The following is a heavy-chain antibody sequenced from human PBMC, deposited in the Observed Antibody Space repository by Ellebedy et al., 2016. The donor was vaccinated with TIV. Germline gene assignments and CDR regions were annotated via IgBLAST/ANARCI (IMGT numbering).Heavy chain of an antibody. CDR2: ITNTGHTI. CDR1: GFTFSDYY. CDR3: ARDLDKSSGWYGGAAY. V-gene: IGHV3-11*04. J-gene: IGHJ4*02. D-gene: IGHD6-19*01. Sequence: PGGSLRLSCAASGFTFSDYYMSWIRQAPGKGLEWVSYITNTGHTIYYADSVKGRFTVSRDNSITTVYLEMNSLRAEDTALYYCARDLDKSSGWYGGAAYWGQGTQVTVSS.